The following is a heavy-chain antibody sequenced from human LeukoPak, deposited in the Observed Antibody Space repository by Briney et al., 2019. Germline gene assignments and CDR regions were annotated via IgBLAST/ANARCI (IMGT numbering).Heavy chain of an antibody. J-gene: IGHJ5*02. CDR2: ISGSGGST. D-gene: IGHD4-17*01. CDR3: AKCSNDYGDNNWFDP. CDR1: GFTFSSYG. V-gene: IGHV3-23*01. Sequence: GSLRLSCAPSGFTFSSYGMHWVRQAPGKGLEWVSAISGSGGSTYYADSVKGRFTISRDNSKNTLYLQMNSLRAEDTAVYYCAKCSNDYGDNNWFDPWGQGTLVTVSS.